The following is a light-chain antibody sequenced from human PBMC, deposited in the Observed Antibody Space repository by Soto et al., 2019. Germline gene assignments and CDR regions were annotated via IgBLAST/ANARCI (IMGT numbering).Light chain of an antibody. CDR2: GAS. CDR1: QSVSSN. V-gene: IGKV3-15*01. CDR3: LRYADSPPAYT. J-gene: IGKJ2*01. Sequence: EIVMTQSPATLSVSPGERATLSCRASQSVSSNLAWYQQKPGQAPRLLIYGASTRATGIPARFSGSGSGTAFTHTISSRKSEDFAVYYCLRYADSPPAYTFGQGTKLEIK.